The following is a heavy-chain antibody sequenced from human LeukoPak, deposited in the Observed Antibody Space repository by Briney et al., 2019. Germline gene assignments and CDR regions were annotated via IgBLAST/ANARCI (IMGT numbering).Heavy chain of an antibody. CDR3: ARDGAVWYYYYGMDV. D-gene: IGHD3-16*01. J-gene: IGHJ6*02. V-gene: IGHV1-2*02. CDR2: INPNSGGT. Sequence: ASVKVSCKASGYTFTGYYMRWVRQAPGQGLEWMGWINPNSGGTNYAQKFQGRVTMTRDTSISTAYMELSRLRSDDTAVYYCARDGAVWYYYYGMDVWGQGTTVTVSS. CDR1: GYTFTGYY.